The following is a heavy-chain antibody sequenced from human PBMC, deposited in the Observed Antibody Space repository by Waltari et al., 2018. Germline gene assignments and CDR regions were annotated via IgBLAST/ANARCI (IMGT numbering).Heavy chain of an antibody. J-gene: IGHJ4*02. V-gene: IGHV3-15*01. D-gene: IGHD3-16*01. CDR3: TTDRFD. Sequence: EVQLVESGGGLVMPGGSLRLSCAASGFTFRNTWMSWVRQAPGKGLEWVGRIKSRSAGGTTDYTSPVKGRFTISRDDSQNTRHLQMNSLKTEDTAVYYCTTDRFDWGQGILVTVSS. CDR2: IKSRSAGGTT. CDR1: GFTFRNTW.